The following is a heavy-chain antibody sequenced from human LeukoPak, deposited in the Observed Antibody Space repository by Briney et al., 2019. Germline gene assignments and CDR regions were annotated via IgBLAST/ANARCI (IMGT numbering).Heavy chain of an antibody. CDR2: IEYGESTT. V-gene: IGHV3-23*01. Sequence: GGSLRLSCMVSGFTLSSYEMSWIRRAPGKGLEWVSSIEYGESTTHYADSVRGRFTISRDNYKNTLYLQLTSLSDDDTAVYFCARNSGWYGISWGQGTLVIVSS. D-gene: IGHD6-19*01. CDR1: GFTLSSYE. J-gene: IGHJ4*02. CDR3: ARNSGWYGIS.